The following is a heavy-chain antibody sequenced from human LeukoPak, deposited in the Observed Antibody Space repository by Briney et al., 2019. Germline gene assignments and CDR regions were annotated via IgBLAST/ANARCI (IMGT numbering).Heavy chain of an antibody. CDR2: VSGSGGST. V-gene: IGHV3-23*01. CDR1: GFTFSSHA. J-gene: IGHJ4*02. CDR3: AKRVTGTTNYFDY. Sequence: PGGSLRLSCAASGFTFSSHAMSWVRQAPGKGLEWVSGVSGSGGSTYYADSVKGRFTISRDNSKNTLYLQMNSLRAEDTAVYYRAKRVTGTTNYFDYWGQGTLVTVSS. D-gene: IGHD1-7*01.